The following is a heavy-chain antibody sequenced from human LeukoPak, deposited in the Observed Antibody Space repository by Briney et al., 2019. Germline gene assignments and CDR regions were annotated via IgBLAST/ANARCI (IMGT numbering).Heavy chain of an antibody. CDR2: IYHSGTT. CDR3: ARGKRSFDY. J-gene: IGHJ4*02. CDR1: GVAISRGGYA. Sequence: SETLSLTCAVSGVAISRGGYAWNWIRQPPGKGLEWIAYIYHSGTTYYNPSLKSRATISVDTSKNQFSLKLSSVTAADTAVYYCARGKRSFDYWGQGTLVTVSS. V-gene: IGHV4-30-4*07.